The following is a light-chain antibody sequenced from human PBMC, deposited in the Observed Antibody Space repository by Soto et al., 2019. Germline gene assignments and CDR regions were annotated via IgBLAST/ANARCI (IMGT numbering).Light chain of an antibody. CDR1: QRIDNY. V-gene: IGKV1-39*01. CDR3: QQTYDTPTT. Sequence: DIQMTQSPSSLSASVGDRVTITCRASQRIDNYLNWYQQKPGKAPNLVIYAVASLQGGVPWRFSGSASVTDFTLTISSLQPEDFATYYCQQTYDTPTTFGQGTKLE. J-gene: IGKJ2*01. CDR2: AVA.